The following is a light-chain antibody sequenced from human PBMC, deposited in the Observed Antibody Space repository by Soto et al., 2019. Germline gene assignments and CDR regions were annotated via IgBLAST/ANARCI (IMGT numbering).Light chain of an antibody. J-gene: IGKJ4*01. Sequence: EILLTQSPGTLSLSPGDRATLSCRASQSLSNSFLDWYQQKPSQTPRLLISGASIRATDIPDRFSGSGSGTDFTLTISRLEPEDFAVYFCQQYGRLPLSFGGGTKVDIK. CDR3: QQYGRLPLS. CDR2: GAS. CDR1: QSLSNSF. V-gene: IGKV3-20*01.